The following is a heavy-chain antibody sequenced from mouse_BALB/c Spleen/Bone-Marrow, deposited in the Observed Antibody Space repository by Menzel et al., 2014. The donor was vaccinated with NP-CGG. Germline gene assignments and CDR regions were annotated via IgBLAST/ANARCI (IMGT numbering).Heavy chain of an antibody. J-gene: IGHJ3*01. CDR1: GFSFNSYG. CDR3: ARHAYYDQTEVSFVY. D-gene: IGHD2-4*01. Sequence: EVHLVESGGGLVKSGGSLELSCAASGFSFNSYGMSWVRRTPEKRLEWVATISGGGSYTFYPDSVKGRFTISRDNAKNNLFLQLSSLRSEDTALYYCARHAYYDQTEVSFVYWGRGTLVTVSA. V-gene: IGHV5-9-2*01. CDR2: ISGGGSYT.